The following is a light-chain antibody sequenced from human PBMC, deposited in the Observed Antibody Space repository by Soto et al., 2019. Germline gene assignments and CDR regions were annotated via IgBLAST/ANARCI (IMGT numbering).Light chain of an antibody. CDR1: HTIMTY. J-gene: IGKJ1*01. V-gene: IGKV1-39*01. Sequence: DIQITQSPASLSASFGDEVTITCRASHTIMTYLNWYQLKPGKPPRLLIYAASSLQSGVPSRFSGSGSGTDFTLTINSLQPEDFATYSCQQSYNSPQTFGQGTKV. CDR3: QQSYNSPQT. CDR2: AAS.